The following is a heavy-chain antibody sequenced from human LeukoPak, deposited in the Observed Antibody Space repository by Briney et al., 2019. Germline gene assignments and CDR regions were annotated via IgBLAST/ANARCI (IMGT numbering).Heavy chain of an antibody. CDR1: GYTFTSYF. D-gene: IGHD2-2*01. Sequence: GASVKVSCKASGYTFTSYFIHWVRQAPGQGLEWMGILNPSGGSTSYAQKFQGRVTMTTDTSTSTAYMELRSLRSDDTAVYYCARVVVPATYYYYYYMDVWGKGTTVTVSS. CDR2: LNPSGGST. J-gene: IGHJ6*03. V-gene: IGHV1-46*01. CDR3: ARVVVPATYYYYYYMDV.